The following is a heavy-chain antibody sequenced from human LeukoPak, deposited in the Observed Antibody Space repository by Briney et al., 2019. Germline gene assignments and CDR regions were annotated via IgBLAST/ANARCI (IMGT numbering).Heavy chain of an antibody. J-gene: IGHJ3*02. V-gene: IGHV3-53*01. Sequence: GGSLRLSCAASDFTVSSKYLSWVRQAPGKGLEWVSVLYSGGSTYYADSVKGRFIIFRDNSKNMLYLQMNSLRAEDTAVYFCARALYSSSWYPTSKYDAFDIWGQGTMVTVSS. D-gene: IGHD6-13*01. CDR1: DFTVSSKY. CDR2: LYSGGST. CDR3: ARALYSSSWYPTSKYDAFDI.